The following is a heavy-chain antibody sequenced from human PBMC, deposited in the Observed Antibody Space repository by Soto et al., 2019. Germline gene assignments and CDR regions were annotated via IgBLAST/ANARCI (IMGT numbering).Heavy chain of an antibody. Sequence: QVQLVQSGAEVKKPGSSVKVSCKASGGTFSSYAISWVRQAPGQGLEWMGGIIPIFGTANYAQKFQGRVRITADKSTSTAYMELSSLRSEDTAVYYCARDLLTYYYDSRLGFDPWGQGTLVTVSS. J-gene: IGHJ5*02. CDR1: GGTFSSYA. CDR2: IIPIFGTA. CDR3: ARDLLTYYYDSRLGFDP. D-gene: IGHD3-22*01. V-gene: IGHV1-69*06.